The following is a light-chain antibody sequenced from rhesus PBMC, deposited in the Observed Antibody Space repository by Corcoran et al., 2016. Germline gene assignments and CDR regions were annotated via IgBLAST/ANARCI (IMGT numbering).Light chain of an antibody. CDR3: HQGSSYPLT. Sequence: DIQMTQSPSSLSASVGDTVTITCRASQSMSSWLAWYQQKPGKAPKFRIYKASRLQSGFPSRFSGSGSGTDFTLTFASLQSEDFATYSCHQGSSYPLTFGEGTKVELK. J-gene: IGKJ4*01. V-gene: IGKV1-22*01. CDR1: QSMSSW. CDR2: KAS.